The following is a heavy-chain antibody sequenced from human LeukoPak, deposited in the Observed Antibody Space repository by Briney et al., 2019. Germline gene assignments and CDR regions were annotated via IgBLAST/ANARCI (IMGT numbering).Heavy chain of an antibody. CDR3: AKVQHDYEVY. CDR2: MSGSGGST. J-gene: IGHJ4*02. Sequence: GGSLRLSCAAPGFTFSSYAMSWVRQAPGKGLEWVSAMSGSGGSTYYADSVKGRFTISRDNSKNTLYLQMNSLRAEDTAVYYCAKVQHDYEVYWGQGTLVTVSS. V-gene: IGHV3-23*01. D-gene: IGHD4-17*01. CDR1: GFTFSSYA.